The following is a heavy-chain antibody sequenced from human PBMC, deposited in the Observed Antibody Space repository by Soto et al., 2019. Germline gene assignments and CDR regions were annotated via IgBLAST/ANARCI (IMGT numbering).Heavy chain of an antibody. V-gene: IGHV1-2*02. CDR1: GYTLTGYY. CDR2: INPNSGGT. CDR3: AREGGYCSSTSCYGY. D-gene: IGHD2-2*01. J-gene: IGHJ4*02. Sequence: ASVKVSCKASGYTLTGYYMHWVRQAPGQGLEWMGWINPNSGGTNYAQKFQGRVTITADESTSTAYMELSSLRSEDTAVYYCAREGGYCSSTSCYGYWGQGTLVTVSS.